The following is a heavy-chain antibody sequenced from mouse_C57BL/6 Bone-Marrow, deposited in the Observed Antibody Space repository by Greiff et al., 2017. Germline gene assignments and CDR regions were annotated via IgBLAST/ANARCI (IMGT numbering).Heavy chain of an antibody. CDR2: IHPSDSDT. CDR1: GYTFTSYW. J-gene: IGHJ4*01. V-gene: IGHV1-74*01. Sequence: QVQLQQPGAELVKPGASVKVSCKASGYTFTSYWMHWVKQRPGQGLAWIGRIHPSDSDTNYNEKFKSKATLTVDTYTRSTYMQLISMTSKDTEFYSCAGNYNAMDYWGQGTSVTVSS. D-gene: IGHD4-1*01. CDR3: AGNYNAMDY.